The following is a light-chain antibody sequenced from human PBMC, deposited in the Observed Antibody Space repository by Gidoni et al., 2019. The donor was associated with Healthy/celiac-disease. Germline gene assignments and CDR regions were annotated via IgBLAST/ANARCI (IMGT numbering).Light chain of an antibody. CDR2: ASS. CDR3: LQYYNYPFT. CDR1: QGIRND. V-gene: IGKV1-6*01. J-gene: IGKJ3*01. Sequence: AIQLTQSPASLSASVGDRVTITCRASQGIRNDLGLYQQKPVKAPKLLIYASSSLQRGVPSRFSGSGSGTDFTLTISSLQPEDFATYYCLQYYNYPFTFGPGTKVEIK.